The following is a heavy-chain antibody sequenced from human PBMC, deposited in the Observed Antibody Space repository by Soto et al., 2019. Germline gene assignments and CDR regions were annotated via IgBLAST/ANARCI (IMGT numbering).Heavy chain of an antibody. Sequence: SETLSLTCAVYGGSFSGYYWSWIRQPPGKGLEWIGEINHSGSTNYNPSLKSRVTISVDTSKNQFSLKLSSVTAADTAVYYCALEQQLDYYYGMDVWGQGTTVTVSS. D-gene: IGHD6-13*01. CDR2: INHSGST. V-gene: IGHV4-34*01. J-gene: IGHJ6*02. CDR1: GGSFSGYY. CDR3: ALEQQLDYYYGMDV.